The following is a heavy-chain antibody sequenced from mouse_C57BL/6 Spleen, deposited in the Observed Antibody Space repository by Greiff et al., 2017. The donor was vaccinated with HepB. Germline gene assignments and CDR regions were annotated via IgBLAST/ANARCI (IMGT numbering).Heavy chain of an antibody. J-gene: IGHJ2*01. CDR3: ARLGRGGFYLDY. CDR2: IYPGDGDT. CDR1: GYAFSSSW. Sequence: VQLQQSGPELVKPGASVKISCKASGYAFSSSWMNWVKQRPGKGLEWIGRIYPGDGDTNYNGKFKGKATLTADKSSSTAYMQLSSLTSEDSAVYFCARLGRGGFYLDYWGQGTTLTVSS. V-gene: IGHV1-82*01. D-gene: IGHD4-1*01.